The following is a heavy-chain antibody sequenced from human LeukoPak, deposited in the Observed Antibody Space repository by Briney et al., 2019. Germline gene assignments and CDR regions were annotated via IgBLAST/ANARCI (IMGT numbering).Heavy chain of an antibody. D-gene: IGHD3-22*01. CDR2: ISSSSSYI. CDR3: ARDPYDSSGYYYGY. Sequence: GGSLRLSCAASGFTFSSYSMNWVRQAPGKGLEWVSSISSSSSYIYYADSVKGRLTISRDNAKNSLYLQMNSLRAEDTAVYYCARDPYDSSGYYYGYWGQGTLVTVSS. J-gene: IGHJ4*02. V-gene: IGHV3-21*01. CDR1: GFTFSSYS.